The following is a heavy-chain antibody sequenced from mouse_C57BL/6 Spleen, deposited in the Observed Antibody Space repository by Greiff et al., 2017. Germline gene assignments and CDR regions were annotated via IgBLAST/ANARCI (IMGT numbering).Heavy chain of an antibody. CDR2: IWGDGST. CDR3: AKPVYDGYYHDYYAMDY. J-gene: IGHJ4*01. Sequence: VQRVESGPGLVAPSQSLSITCTVSGFSFTSYGVSWVRQPPGKGLEWLGVIWGDGSTNYHSAPISRLSISKDNSKGQVFLKLNSLQTDDTATYYCAKPVYDGYYHDYYAMDYWGQGTSVTVSS. CDR1: GFSFTSYG. D-gene: IGHD2-3*01. V-gene: IGHV2-3*01.